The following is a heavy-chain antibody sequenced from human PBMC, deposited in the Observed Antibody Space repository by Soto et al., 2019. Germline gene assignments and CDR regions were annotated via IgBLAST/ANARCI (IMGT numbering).Heavy chain of an antibody. Sequence: GGSLRLSCAASGFTFSSYGMHWVRQAPGKGLEWVAVIWYDGSNKYYADSVKGRFTISRDNSKNTLYLQMNSLRAEDTAVYYCARDRSNYYDSSGYPYYYYYGMDVWGQGTTVTVSS. CDR1: GFTFSSYG. V-gene: IGHV3-33*01. J-gene: IGHJ6*02. CDR3: ARDRSNYYDSSGYPYYYYYGMDV. D-gene: IGHD3-22*01. CDR2: IWYDGSNK.